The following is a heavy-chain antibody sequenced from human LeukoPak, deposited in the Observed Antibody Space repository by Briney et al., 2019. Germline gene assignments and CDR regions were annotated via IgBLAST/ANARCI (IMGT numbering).Heavy chain of an antibody. J-gene: IGHJ4*02. V-gene: IGHV4-61*08. CDR3: ARLNKSGSYYRSFDY. Sequence: SQTLSLTCTVSGGSISSGGYYWSWIRQLPGKGLEWIGYIYYSGSTNYNPSLKSRVTISVDTSKNQFSLKLSSVTAADTAVYYCARLNKSGSYYRSFDYWGQGTLVTVSS. CDR1: GGSISSGGYY. CDR2: IYYSGST. D-gene: IGHD3-10*01.